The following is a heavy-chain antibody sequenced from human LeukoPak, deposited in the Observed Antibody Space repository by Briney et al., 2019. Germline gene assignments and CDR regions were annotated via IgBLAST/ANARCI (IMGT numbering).Heavy chain of an antibody. V-gene: IGHV3-21*01. CDR1: GFTFRSYS. D-gene: IGHD3-10*01. Sequence: GGSLRLSCAASGFTFRSYSMNWVRQAPGKGLEWVSCVSSSTYIHYADSVKGRFIISRDNAKNSLYLQMDSLRADDTAVYYCARVIPMVRGVNSPRIFFDYWGQGTLVTVSS. CDR2: VSSSTYI. CDR3: ARVIPMVRGVNSPRIFFDY. J-gene: IGHJ4*02.